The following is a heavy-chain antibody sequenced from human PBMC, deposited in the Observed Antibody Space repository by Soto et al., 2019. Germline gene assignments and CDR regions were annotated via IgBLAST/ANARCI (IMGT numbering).Heavy chain of an antibody. Sequence: SETLSLTCAVYGGSFSGYYWSWIGQPPGKGLEWIGEINHSGSTNYNPSLKSRVTISVDTSKNQFSLKLSSVTAADTAVYYCASRGAFSIAAAGTGYYFDYWGQGTLVTVSS. CDR3: ASRGAFSIAAAGTGYYFDY. CDR1: GGSFSGYY. CDR2: INHSGST. V-gene: IGHV4-34*01. J-gene: IGHJ4*02. D-gene: IGHD6-13*01.